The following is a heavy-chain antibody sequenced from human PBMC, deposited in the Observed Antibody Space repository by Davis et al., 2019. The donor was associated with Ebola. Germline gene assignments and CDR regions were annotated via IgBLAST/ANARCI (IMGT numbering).Heavy chain of an antibody. J-gene: IGHJ5*02. V-gene: IGHV1-46*01. CDR3: ARGEEKLVSWFDL. CDR1: GYTFTNYY. Sequence: AASVKVSCKAPGYTFTNYYIHWVRQAPGQGPEWMGVLIPSGGSTSYVQKFQGRVTMTRDKSTSTVYMELSSLRSEDTAVYYCARGEEKLVSWFDLWGQGTLVTVSS. D-gene: IGHD6-13*01. CDR2: LIPSGGST.